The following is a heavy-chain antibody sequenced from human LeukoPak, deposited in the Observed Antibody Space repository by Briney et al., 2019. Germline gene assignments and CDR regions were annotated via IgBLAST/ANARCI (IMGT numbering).Heavy chain of an antibody. CDR1: GLTFSNYG. CDR2: ISYDESDK. D-gene: IGHD2-15*01. J-gene: IGHJ6*02. Sequence: GSSLRLSCAASGLTFSNYGMHWVRQAPGKGLEWVAVISYDESDKYYADSVKGRFTISRDNSKNTLYLQMNSLRPEDTAVYDCAKGVVAATNAAYYGMEVWGQGTTVTVSS. CDR3: AKGVVAATNAAYYGMEV. V-gene: IGHV3-30*18.